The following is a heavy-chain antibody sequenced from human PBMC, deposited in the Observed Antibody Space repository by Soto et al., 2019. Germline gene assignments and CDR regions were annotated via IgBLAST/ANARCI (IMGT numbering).Heavy chain of an antibody. V-gene: IGHV1-69*12. CDR3: ARELGSSGSFDS. Sequence: QVQLVQSGAEVKKPGSSVKVSCKASGGTFSSYAVSWVRQAPGQGLECMGGIIPMFDTTNYAQKFQSRVTFTADESTSTAYMELRSLTSEDTAVYYCARELGSSGSFDSWGQGTLVAVSS. D-gene: IGHD6-25*01. CDR2: IIPMFDTT. J-gene: IGHJ4*02. CDR1: GGTFSSYA.